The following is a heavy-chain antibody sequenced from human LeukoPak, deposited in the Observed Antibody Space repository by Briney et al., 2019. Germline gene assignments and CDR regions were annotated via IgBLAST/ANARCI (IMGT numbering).Heavy chain of an antibody. V-gene: IGHV3-23*01. D-gene: IGHD3-10*01. CDR1: GFTFSSSA. J-gene: IGHJ5*02. CDR2: ISASGGGT. CDR3: ATAGESYYGES. Sequence: PGGSLRLSCAASGFTFSSSAMTWVRQAPGKGLEWVSGISASGGGTYYADSVKGRFTISRDNSKNTLYLQLNSLRAEDTAVYYCATAGESYYGESWGQGTLVTVSS.